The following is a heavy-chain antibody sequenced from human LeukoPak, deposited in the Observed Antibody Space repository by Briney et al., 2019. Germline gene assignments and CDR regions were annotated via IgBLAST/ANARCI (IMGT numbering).Heavy chain of an antibody. V-gene: IGHV4-34*01. J-gene: IGHJ3*02. Sequence: SETLSLTCAVYGGSFSGYYWSWIRQPPGKGLEWIGEINHSGSTNYNPSLKSRVTISVDTSKNQFSLKLSSVTAADTAVYYCARSDRQRARSGILEAFDIWGQGTMVTVSS. CDR1: GGSFSGYY. CDR2: INHSGST. CDR3: ARSDRQRARSGILEAFDI. D-gene: IGHD3-10*01.